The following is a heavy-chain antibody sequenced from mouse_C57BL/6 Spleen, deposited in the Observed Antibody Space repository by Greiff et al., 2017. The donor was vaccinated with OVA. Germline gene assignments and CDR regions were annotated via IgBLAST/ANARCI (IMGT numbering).Heavy chain of an antibody. CDR3: ARDKAQAYYFDY. Sequence: VQLQQSGAELVKPGVSVKISCKASGYAFSSYWMNWVKQRPGKGLEWIGQIYPGDGDTNYNGKFKGKATLTADKSSSTAYMQLSSLTSEDSAVYFCARDKAQAYYFDYWGQGTTLTVSS. V-gene: IGHV1-80*01. CDR1: GYAFSSYW. J-gene: IGHJ2*01. CDR2: IYPGDGDT. D-gene: IGHD3-2*02.